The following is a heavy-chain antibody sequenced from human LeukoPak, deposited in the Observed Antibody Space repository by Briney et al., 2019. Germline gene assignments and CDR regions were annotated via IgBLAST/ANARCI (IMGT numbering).Heavy chain of an antibody. CDR1: GYTFTSYD. V-gene: IGHV1-8*01. CDR2: MNPNSVNT. CDR3: ARRAGIAAAGPNWFDH. J-gene: IGHJ5*02. D-gene: IGHD6-13*01. Sequence: ASLKVSCKASGYTFTSYDINWVRHATVQGLEWMGWMNPNSVNTGYAQKFKGRVTMTRNTPISTAYMELSSLRSEDTAVYYCARRAGIAAAGPNWFDHWGQGTLVTVSS.